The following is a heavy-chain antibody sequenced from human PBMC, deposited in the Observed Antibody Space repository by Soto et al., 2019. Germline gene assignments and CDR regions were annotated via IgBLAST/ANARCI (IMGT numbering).Heavy chain of an antibody. CDR2: INPNSGGT. CDR1: GYTFTGYY. V-gene: IGHV1-2*04. J-gene: IGHJ6*02. CDR3: ARSTYSSGWPKYYYYYYVMDF. D-gene: IGHD6-19*01. Sequence: ASVKVSCKASGYTFTGYYMHWVRQAPGQGLEWMGWINPNSGGTNYAQKFQGWVTMTRDTSISTAYMELSRLRSDDTAVYYCARSTYSSGWPKYYYYYYVMDFWGQGTTVTVSS.